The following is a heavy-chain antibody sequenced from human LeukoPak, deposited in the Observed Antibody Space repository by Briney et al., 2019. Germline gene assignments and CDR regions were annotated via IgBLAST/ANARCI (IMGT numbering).Heavy chain of an antibody. J-gene: IGHJ5*02. CDR1: GFTFSSYA. D-gene: IGHD2-2*01. Sequence: GGSLRLSCAASGFTFSSYAMSWVRQAPGKGLEWVSAISGSGGSTYYADSVKGRFTISRDNSKNTLYLQMNSLRAEDTAVYYCAKGPSEIVVVPAAISSWGQGTLVTVSS. V-gene: IGHV3-23*01. CDR2: ISGSGGST. CDR3: AKGPSEIVVVPAAISS.